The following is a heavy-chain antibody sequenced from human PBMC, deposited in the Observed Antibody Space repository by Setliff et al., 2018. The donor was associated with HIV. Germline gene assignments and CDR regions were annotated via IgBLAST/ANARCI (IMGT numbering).Heavy chain of an antibody. V-gene: IGHV4-4*07. D-gene: IGHD3-10*01. CDR2: IFASGNT. CDR3: ARLSTTSRDFDS. CDR1: GGSINSSY. J-gene: IGHJ4*02. Sequence: SETLSLTCTVSGGSINSSYWNWVRQPAERGLEWIGRIFASGNTNYNPSLKSRVTISIDSSKSQISLNVTSVTAADTAVYYCARLSTTSRDFDSWGQGTLVTVSS.